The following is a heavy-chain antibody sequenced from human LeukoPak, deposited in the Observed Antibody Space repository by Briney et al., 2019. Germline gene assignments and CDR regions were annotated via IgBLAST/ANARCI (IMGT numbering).Heavy chain of an antibody. J-gene: IGHJ6*04. V-gene: IGHV1-69*01. CDR2: IIPIFGTA. CDR1: GGTFSSYA. D-gene: IGHD3-9*01. CDR3: ARAENYDILTGSDYYYYGMDV. Sequence: SVKASCKASGGTFSSYAISWVRQAPGQGLEWMRGIIPIFGTANYAQKFQGRVTITADESTSTAYMELSSLRSEDTAVYYCARAENYDILTGSDYYYYGMDVWGKGTTVTVSS.